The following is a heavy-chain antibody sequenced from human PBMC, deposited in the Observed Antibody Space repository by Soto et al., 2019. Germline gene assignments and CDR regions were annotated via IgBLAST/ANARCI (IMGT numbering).Heavy chain of an antibody. CDR1: GGSISSYY. V-gene: IGHV4-59*01. CDR2: IYYSGST. J-gene: IGHJ6*02. Sequence: SETLSLTCTVSGGSISSYYWSWIRQPPGKGLEWIGYIYYSGSTNYNPSLKSRVTISVDTSKNQFSLKLSSVTAADTAVYYCARDVFYYDSSGYGGGMDVWGQGTTVTVS. D-gene: IGHD3-22*01. CDR3: ARDVFYYDSSGYGGGMDV.